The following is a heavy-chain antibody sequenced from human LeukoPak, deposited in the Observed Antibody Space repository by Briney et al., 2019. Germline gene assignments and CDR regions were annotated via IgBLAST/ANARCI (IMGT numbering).Heavy chain of an antibody. CDR3: ARAAYCGGDCYYYFDY. Sequence: TSETLSLTCTVSGCSINNYYWSWIRQPPGKGLEWIGYIYYSGSTNYNPSLKSRVTMSVDTSKNQFSLKLSSVTAADTAVYFCARAAYCGGDCYYYFDYWGQGTLVTVSS. D-gene: IGHD2-21*02. V-gene: IGHV4-59*01. CDR2: IYYSGST. CDR1: GCSINNYY. J-gene: IGHJ4*02.